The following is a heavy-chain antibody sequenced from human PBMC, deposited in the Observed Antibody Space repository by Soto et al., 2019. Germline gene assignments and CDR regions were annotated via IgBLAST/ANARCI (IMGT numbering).Heavy chain of an antibody. J-gene: IGHJ5*02. CDR3: ARAGYYYDSSGYWDPGWFDP. V-gene: IGHV4-30-2*01. CDR1: GGSISSGGYS. D-gene: IGHD3-22*01. Sequence: QLQLQESGSGLVKPSQTLSLTCAVSGGSISSGGYSWSWIRQPPGRGLEWIGYIYHSGSTYYNPSLKNRVTISVDRSKNQFSLKLSSVTAADTAVYYCARAGYYYDSSGYWDPGWFDPWGQGTLVTVSS. CDR2: IYHSGST.